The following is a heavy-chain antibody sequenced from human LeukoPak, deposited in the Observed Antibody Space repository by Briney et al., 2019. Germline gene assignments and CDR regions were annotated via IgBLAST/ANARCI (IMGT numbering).Heavy chain of an antibody. CDR2: ISSSSSYI. V-gene: IGHV3-21*01. Sequence: GGSLGLSCAASGFTFSSYWMSWVRQAPGKGLEWVSSISSSSSYIYYADSVKGRFTISRDNAKNSLYLQMNSLRAEDTAVYYCARAPFSSSYDYWGQGTLVTVSS. D-gene: IGHD6-13*01. CDR1: GFTFSSYW. CDR3: ARAPFSSSYDY. J-gene: IGHJ4*02.